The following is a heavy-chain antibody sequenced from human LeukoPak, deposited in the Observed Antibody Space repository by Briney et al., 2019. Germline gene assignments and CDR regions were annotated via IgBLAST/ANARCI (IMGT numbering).Heavy chain of an antibody. CDR3: AREVISMVEVGYFDS. D-gene: IGHD2-15*01. J-gene: IGHJ4*02. CDR2: IYYSDYT. V-gene: IGHV4-31*03. Sequence: SETLSLTCTVFGGSIGSGGYYWNWIRQHPGKGLEWIGHIYYSDYTYYNPSLRSRVTLSVDTSKNQFSLRLRSVSAADTAVYYCAREVISMVEVGYFDSWGRGTLVTVSS. CDR1: GGSIGSGGYY.